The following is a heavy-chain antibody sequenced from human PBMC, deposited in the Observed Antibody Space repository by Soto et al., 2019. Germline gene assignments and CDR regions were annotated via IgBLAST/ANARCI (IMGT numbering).Heavy chain of an antibody. D-gene: IGHD3-10*01. CDR1: GASLRSGSYY. V-gene: IGHV4-61*01. Sequence: QVQLQESGPGLVKPSETLSLICTVSGASLRSGSYYWSWIRQPPGKGLEGIGYISHSGRTNYDPPLKSRLTMSVDTSQNQFSLQLNSVTAADTAVYYCSYGSSFDYWRQGTLVTVSS. CDR2: ISHSGRT. CDR3: SYGSSFDY. J-gene: IGHJ4*02.